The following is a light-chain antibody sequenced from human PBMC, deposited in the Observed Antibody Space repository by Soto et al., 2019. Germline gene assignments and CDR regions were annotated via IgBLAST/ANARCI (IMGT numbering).Light chain of an antibody. CDR3: QKYNSAPRT. CDR2: AAS. V-gene: IGKV1-27*01. CDR1: QDINSW. Sequence: DIQMTQSPSSVSASVGDRVTITCRASQDINSWLTWYQQKPGKAPKLLIYAASTLQSGVPSRFSGSGSGTDFTLTISSLQPEDVATYYCQKYNSAPRTFGQGTKVEIK. J-gene: IGKJ1*01.